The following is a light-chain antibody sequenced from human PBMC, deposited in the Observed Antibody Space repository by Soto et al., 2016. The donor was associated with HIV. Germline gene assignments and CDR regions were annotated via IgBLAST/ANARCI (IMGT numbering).Light chain of an antibody. CDR1: QGISSW. Sequence: DIQMTQSPSSVSASVGDRVTITCRAGQGISSWLGWYQQKVGKAPKLLIYAASSLQSGVPSRFSGSGSGTDFALTISSLQPEDFGTYYCQHLIGFPITFGQGTRLDIK. J-gene: IGKJ5*01. V-gene: IGKV1-12*01. CDR3: QHLIGFPIT. CDR2: AAS.